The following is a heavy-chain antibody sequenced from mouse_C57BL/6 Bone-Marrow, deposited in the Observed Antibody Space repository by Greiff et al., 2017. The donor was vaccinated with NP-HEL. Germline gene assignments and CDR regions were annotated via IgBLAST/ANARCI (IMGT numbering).Heavy chain of an antibody. CDR1: DYTFTSYW. D-gene: IGHD1-1*01. J-gene: IGHJ1*03. Sequence: VQLQQPGAELVKPGASVKLSCKASDYTFTSYWMHWVKQRPGRGLEWIGRIDPNSGGTKYNEKFKSKATLTVDKPSSTAYMQLSSLTSEDSAVYYCARDRYYGNWYFDVWGTGTTVTVSS. CDR2: IDPNSGGT. V-gene: IGHV1-72*01. CDR3: ARDRYYGNWYFDV.